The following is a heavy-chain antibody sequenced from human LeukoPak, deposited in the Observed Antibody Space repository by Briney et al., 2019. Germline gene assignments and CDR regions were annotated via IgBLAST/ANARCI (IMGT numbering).Heavy chain of an antibody. Sequence: GGSLRLSCAASGFTFSSYGMHWVRQVPGKGPEWVTVISYDGSNKYYADSVKGRFTISRDNSKNSLYLQMNSLRTEDTALYYCAKGQYGCSSTSCYGGLQGYYGMDVWGQGTTVTVSS. CDR1: GFTFSSYG. V-gene: IGHV3-30*18. J-gene: IGHJ6*02. CDR2: ISYDGSNK. D-gene: IGHD2-2*01. CDR3: AKGQYGCSSTSCYGGLQGYYGMDV.